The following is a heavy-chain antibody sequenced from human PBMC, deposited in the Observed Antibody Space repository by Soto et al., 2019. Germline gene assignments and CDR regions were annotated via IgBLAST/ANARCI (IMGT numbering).Heavy chain of an antibody. J-gene: IGHJ6*02. CDR1: GFTFSSYS. V-gene: IGHV3-21*01. CDR2: ISSSSSYI. Sequence: EVQLVESGGGLVKPGGSLRLSCAASGFTFSSYSMNWVRQAPGKGLEWVSSISSSSSYIYYAGSVKGRFTISRDNAKNSLYLQMNSLRAEDTAVYYCARSPGGCSSTSCSYYYYYGMDVWGQGTTVTVSS. CDR3: ARSPGGCSSTSCSYYYYYGMDV. D-gene: IGHD2-2*01.